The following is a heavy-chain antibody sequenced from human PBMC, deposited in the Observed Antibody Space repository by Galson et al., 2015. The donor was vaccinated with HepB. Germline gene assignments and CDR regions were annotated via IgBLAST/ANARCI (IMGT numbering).Heavy chain of an antibody. CDR2: INPNSGGT. Sequence: KVSCKASGYTFTGYYMHWVRQAPGQGLEWMGWINPNSGGTNYAQKFQGRVTMTRDTSISTSYLELSRPRSDDTAVYYCARGSVDTSTVSAYWGQGTLVTVSS. CDR1: GYTFTGYY. J-gene: IGHJ4*02. D-gene: IGHD5-18*01. V-gene: IGHV1-2*02. CDR3: ARGSVDTSTVSAY.